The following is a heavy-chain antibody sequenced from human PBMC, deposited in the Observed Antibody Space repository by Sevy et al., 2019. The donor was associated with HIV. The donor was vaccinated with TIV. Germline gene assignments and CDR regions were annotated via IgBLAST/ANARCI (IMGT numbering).Heavy chain of an antibody. CDR3: TKERYGSGWYYFDF. V-gene: IGHV3-23*01. CDR1: GFIFSSYA. J-gene: IGHJ4*02. Sequence: GGSLRLSCAASGFIFSSYAMNWVRQAPGKGLEWVSAITGSGGSTYYADSVKGRFTISRDNSKSTLYLQMNSLRAEDTAVYYCTKERYGSGWYYFDFWGQGTLVTVSS. CDR2: ITGSGGST. D-gene: IGHD6-19*01.